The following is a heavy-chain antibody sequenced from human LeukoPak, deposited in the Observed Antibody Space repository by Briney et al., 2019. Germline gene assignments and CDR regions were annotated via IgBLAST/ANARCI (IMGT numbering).Heavy chain of an antibody. J-gene: IGHJ4*02. Sequence: SATLSLTCAVSGGSISSSNWWSWVRQPPGKGLEWIGEIYHSGSTNYNPSLKSRVTISVDKSKNQFSLKLSSVTAADTAVYYCAREGITMVRGVIRKGGYLDYWGQGTLVTVSS. V-gene: IGHV4-4*02. CDR3: AREGITMVRGVIRKGGYLDY. CDR2: IYHSGST. D-gene: IGHD3-10*01. CDR1: GGSISSSNW.